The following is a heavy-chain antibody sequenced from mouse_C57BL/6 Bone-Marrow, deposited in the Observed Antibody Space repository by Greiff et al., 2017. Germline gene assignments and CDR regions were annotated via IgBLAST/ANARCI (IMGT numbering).Heavy chain of an antibody. CDR1: GYAFSSSW. J-gene: IGHJ2*01. CDR3: AREWDYDGLDY. D-gene: IGHD2-4*01. V-gene: IGHV1-82*01. Sequence: QVQLQQSGPELVKPGASVKISCKASGYAFSSSWMNWVKQRPGKGLEWIGRIYPGDGDTNYNGKFKGKATLTADKSSSTAYMQLSSLTSEDSAVSFCAREWDYDGLDYWGQGTTLTVSS. CDR2: IYPGDGDT.